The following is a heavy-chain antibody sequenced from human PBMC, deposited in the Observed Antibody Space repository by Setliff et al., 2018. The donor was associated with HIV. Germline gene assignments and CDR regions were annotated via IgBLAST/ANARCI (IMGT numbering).Heavy chain of an antibody. CDR3: VVYFGGNGGRGL. CDR1: GYSISSGYY. V-gene: IGHV4-38-2*02. Sequence: SETLSLTCTVSGYSISSGYYWGWIRQPPGRGLEWIGTTPYSGSTNYNPSLRSRVTISLDTSTNQFSLRLNSVTAADTAHYFCVVYFGGNGGRGLWGQGTLVTVSS. J-gene: IGHJ4*02. CDR2: TPYSGST. D-gene: IGHD2-15*01.